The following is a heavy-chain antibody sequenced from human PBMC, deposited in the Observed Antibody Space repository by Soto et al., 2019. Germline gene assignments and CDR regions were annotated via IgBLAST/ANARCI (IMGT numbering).Heavy chain of an antibody. J-gene: IGHJ6*02. V-gene: IGHV1-69*13. CDR3: ARDPPPSSWPKDTDYYYGMAV. CDR2: IIPIFGTA. Sequence: GASVKVSCKASGGTFSSYAISWVRQAPGQGLEWMGGIIPIFGTANYAQKFQGRVTITADESTSTAYMELSSLRSEDTAVYYCARDPPPSSWPKDTDYYYGMAVWGQGTTVTVSS. D-gene: IGHD3-16*02. CDR1: GGTFSSYA.